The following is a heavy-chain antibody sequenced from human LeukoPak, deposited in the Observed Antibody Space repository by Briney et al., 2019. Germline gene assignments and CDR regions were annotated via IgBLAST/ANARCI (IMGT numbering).Heavy chain of an antibody. D-gene: IGHD5-24*01. CDR2: IIPILGIT. Sequence: SVKVSCKASGATFISYAISWVRQAPGQGLEWMGGIIPILGITNYAQKFQGRVTITADKSTSTAYMELSSLRSEDTAVYYCARRLAGDGYAQWYFDLWGRGTLVTVSS. CDR3: ARRLAGDGYAQWYFDL. J-gene: IGHJ2*01. CDR1: GATFISYA. V-gene: IGHV1-69*10.